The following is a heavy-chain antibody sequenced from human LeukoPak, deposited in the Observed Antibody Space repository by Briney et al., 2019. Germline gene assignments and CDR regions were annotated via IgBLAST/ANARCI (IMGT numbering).Heavy chain of an antibody. CDR2: IYYSGST. V-gene: IGHV4-59*08. Sequence: PSETLSLTCTVSGGSNSSYYWSWIRQPPGKGLEWIGYIYYSGSTNYNPSLKSRVTISVDTSKNQFSLKLSSVTAADTAVYYCARSSYDSSGYYGFWFDPWGQGTLVTVSS. J-gene: IGHJ5*02. CDR1: GGSNSSYY. CDR3: ARSSYDSSGYYGFWFDP. D-gene: IGHD3-22*01.